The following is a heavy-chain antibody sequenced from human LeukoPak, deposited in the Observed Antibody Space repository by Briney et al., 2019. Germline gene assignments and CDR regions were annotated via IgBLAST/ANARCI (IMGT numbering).Heavy chain of an antibody. J-gene: IGHJ4*02. Sequence: ASVKVSCKASGYTFTSYGISWVRQAPGQGLEWMGWISAYNGNTNYAQKLQGRVTMTTDTSTGTAYMELRSLRSDDTAVYYCARNPGTYSSGWYYFDYWGQGTLVTVSS. CDR2: ISAYNGNT. CDR1: GYTFTSYG. CDR3: ARNPGTYSSGWYYFDY. V-gene: IGHV1-18*01. D-gene: IGHD6-19*01.